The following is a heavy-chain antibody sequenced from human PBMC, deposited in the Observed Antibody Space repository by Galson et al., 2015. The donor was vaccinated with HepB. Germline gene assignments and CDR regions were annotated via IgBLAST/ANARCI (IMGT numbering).Heavy chain of an antibody. J-gene: IGHJ4*02. CDR1: GFTFSSYS. CDR2: ISSSSSYI. CDR3: ARDESGYNSVYYFDY. Sequence: SLRLSCAASGFTFSSYSMNWVRQAPGKGLEWVSSISSSSSYIYYADSVKGRFTISRDNAKNSLYLQMNSLRAEDTAVYYCARDESGYNSVYYFDYWGQGTLVTVSS. V-gene: IGHV3-21*01. D-gene: IGHD5-24*01.